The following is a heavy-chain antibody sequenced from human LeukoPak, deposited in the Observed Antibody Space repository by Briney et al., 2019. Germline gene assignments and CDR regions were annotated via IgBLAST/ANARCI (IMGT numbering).Heavy chain of an antibody. J-gene: IGHJ4*02. D-gene: IGHD3-22*01. CDR1: GGSISIYY. CDR3: ARLVYYYDSSGYYYYFDY. Sequence: SETLSLTCTVSGGSISIYYWSWIRQPPGRGLEWIGNIYYSGSTNYNPSLKSRVTISVDTSKNQFSLKLSSVTAADTAVYYCARLVYYYDSSGYYYYFDYWGQGTLVTVSS. V-gene: IGHV4-59*08. CDR2: IYYSGST.